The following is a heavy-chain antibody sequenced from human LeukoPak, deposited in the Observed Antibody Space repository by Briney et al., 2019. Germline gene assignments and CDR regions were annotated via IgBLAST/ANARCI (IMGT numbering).Heavy chain of an antibody. Sequence: PGGSLRLSCAASGFTFAGYAMSWVRQSPGEGLEWVSSITGSGSSTYYADSVKGRFTISRDNSEDMLYLQMNTLRAEDTALYYCAKSYSSSWYSSQNWGQGTLVTVSS. J-gene: IGHJ4*02. CDR1: GFTFAGYA. CDR2: ITGSGSST. D-gene: IGHD6-13*01. CDR3: AKSYSSSWYSSQN. V-gene: IGHV3-23*01.